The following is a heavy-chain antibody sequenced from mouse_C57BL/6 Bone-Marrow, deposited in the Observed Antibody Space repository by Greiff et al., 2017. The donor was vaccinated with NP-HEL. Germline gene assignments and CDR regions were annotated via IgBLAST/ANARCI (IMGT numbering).Heavy chain of an antibody. Sequence: LVESGAELARPGASVKLSCKASGYTFTSYGISWVKQRTGQGLEWIGVIYPRSGNTYYNEKFKGKATLTADKSSSTAYMELRSLTSEDSAVYFCGRGSMEYWGQGNSVTVSS. CDR3: GRGSMEY. V-gene: IGHV1-81*01. CDR2: IYPRSGNT. D-gene: IGHD3-1*01. CDR1: GYTFTSYG. J-gene: IGHJ4*01.